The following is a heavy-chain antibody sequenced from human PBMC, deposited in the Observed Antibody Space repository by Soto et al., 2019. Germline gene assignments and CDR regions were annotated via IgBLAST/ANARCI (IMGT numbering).Heavy chain of an antibody. Sequence: EVQLVESGGGLVQPGGSLRLSCAASGFTVSSSYMSWTRQAPGKGLEWVSVLYSGGSTYYADSVKGRFTISRDNSKNSLYPQLSSLRAEDTALYYCARDGGNSGGGGTPWHYYMDVWGKGTTVTVSS. V-gene: IGHV3-66*01. CDR1: GFTVSSSY. CDR2: LYSGGST. D-gene: IGHD2-15*01. J-gene: IGHJ6*03. CDR3: ARDGGNSGGGGTPWHYYMDV.